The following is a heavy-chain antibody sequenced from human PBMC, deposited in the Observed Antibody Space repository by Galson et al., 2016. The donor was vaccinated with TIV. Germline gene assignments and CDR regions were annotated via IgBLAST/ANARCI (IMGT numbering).Heavy chain of an antibody. J-gene: IGHJ6*02. CDR2: IYYDGSA. CDR1: GASISSGNYY. CDR3: ARLNPSSGDYLVDRVYFYFAMDV. D-gene: IGHD4-17*01. Sequence: TLSLTCTVSGASISSGNYYWTWIRQPPGKGLEWIGYIYYDGSAFYNPSLEGRITISVATSRNQFSLILTPVTATDTAVYYCARLNPSSGDYLVDRVYFYFAMDVWGQGTTVTVS. V-gene: IGHV4-30-4*01.